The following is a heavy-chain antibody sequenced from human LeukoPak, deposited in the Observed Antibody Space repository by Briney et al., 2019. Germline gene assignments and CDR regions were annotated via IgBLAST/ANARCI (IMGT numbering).Heavy chain of an antibody. CDR3: AREVYIAAAQYGY. Sequence: PSETLSLTCTVSGGSISSSSYYWGWIRQPPGKGLEWIGSIYYSGSTYYNPSLKSRVTISVDTSKNQFSLKLSSVTAADTAVYYCAREVYIAAAQYGYWGQGTLVTVSS. CDR2: IYYSGST. V-gene: IGHV4-39*07. J-gene: IGHJ4*02. CDR1: GGSISSSSYY. D-gene: IGHD6-13*01.